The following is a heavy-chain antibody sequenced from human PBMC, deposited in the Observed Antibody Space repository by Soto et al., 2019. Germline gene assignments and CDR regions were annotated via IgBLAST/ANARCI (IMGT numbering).Heavy chain of an antibody. CDR2: MNPNSGNT. CDR1: GYSFISYD. J-gene: IGHJ5*02. Sequence: QVQLVQSGAEVKKPGASVKVSCKASGYSFISYDINWVRQATGQGLEWMGWMNPNSGNTGYAQKFPGRVTMTRNTSISTAHMVLSSLRSEDTAVYHCAAGRESSTTVAPWGQGTLVTASS. CDR3: AAGRESSTTVAP. V-gene: IGHV1-8*01. D-gene: IGHD6-6*01.